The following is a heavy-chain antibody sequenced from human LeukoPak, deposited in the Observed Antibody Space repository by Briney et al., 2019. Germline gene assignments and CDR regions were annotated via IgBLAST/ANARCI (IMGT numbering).Heavy chain of an antibody. Sequence: GASVKVSCKASGGTFNNYAINWVRQAPGQGLEWMGGIIPIFGSSNYAQKFQGRVTITADESTTTAYMELSSLRSEDTAVYYCARVRYCSSTICPDFDYWGQGTLVTVSS. CDR2: IIPIFGSS. V-gene: IGHV1-69*13. CDR1: GGTFNNYA. J-gene: IGHJ4*02. D-gene: IGHD2-2*01. CDR3: ARVRYCSSTICPDFDY.